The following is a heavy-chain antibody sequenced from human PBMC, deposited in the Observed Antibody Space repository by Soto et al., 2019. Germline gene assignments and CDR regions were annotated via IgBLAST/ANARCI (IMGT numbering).Heavy chain of an antibody. CDR2: IDPTDSFT. V-gene: IGHV5-10-1*03. CDR1: RYKFTTFW. D-gene: IGHD2-15*01. Sequence: EVQLEQSAAEVKKPGEPLKISCKASRYKFTTFWLNWVRQTPGKGLEWLGRIDPTDSFTNYSPPFEGHVTISVDRSISTAYLQWNSLQASDTAIYYCARPASGGSRDAFDVWGQGTTVTVSS. CDR3: ARPASGGSRDAFDV. J-gene: IGHJ3*01.